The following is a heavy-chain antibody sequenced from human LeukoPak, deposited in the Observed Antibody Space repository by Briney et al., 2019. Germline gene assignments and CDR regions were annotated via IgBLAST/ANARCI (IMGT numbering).Heavy chain of an antibody. J-gene: IGHJ4*02. CDR2: ISRSATTI. V-gene: IGHV3-48*03. Sequence: GGSLRLSCAASGFTFITYGMHWVRQAPGKGLEWVSSISRSATTIYYADSVKGRFTISRDNAKNSLYLQMNSLRAEDTAVYFCARVGALSSSWLLYWGQGTLVTVSS. CDR3: ARVGALSSSWLLY. CDR1: GFTFITYG. D-gene: IGHD6-13*01.